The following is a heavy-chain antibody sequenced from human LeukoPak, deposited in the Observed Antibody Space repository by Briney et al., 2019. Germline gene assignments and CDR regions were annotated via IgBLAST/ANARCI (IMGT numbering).Heavy chain of an antibody. J-gene: IGHJ4*02. CDR1: GFTFSGYS. D-gene: IGHD6-19*01. CDR3: ARGPYSSGSSADY. V-gene: IGHV3-48*04. CDR2: IRSSGSPI. Sequence: GGSLRLSCAASGFTFSGYSMNWVRQAPGKGLEWVAYIRSSGSPIYYADSVKGRFTISRDNAKNSLYLQMNSLRAEDTAVYYCARGPYSSGSSADYWGQGTLVTVSS.